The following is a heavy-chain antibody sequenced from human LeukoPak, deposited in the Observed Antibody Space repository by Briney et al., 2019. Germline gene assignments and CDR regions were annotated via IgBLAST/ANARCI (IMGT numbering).Heavy chain of an antibody. J-gene: IGHJ4*02. CDR1: GFTFSSYA. CDR3: ARESIAAKGGDY. Sequence: GGSLRLSCAASGFTFSSYAMHWVRQAPGKGLEYVSAISSNGGSTYYANSVKGRFTISRDNSKNTLYLQMGSLRAEDMAVYYCARESIAAKGGDYWGQGTLVTASS. D-gene: IGHD6-6*01. CDR2: ISSNGGST. V-gene: IGHV3-64*01.